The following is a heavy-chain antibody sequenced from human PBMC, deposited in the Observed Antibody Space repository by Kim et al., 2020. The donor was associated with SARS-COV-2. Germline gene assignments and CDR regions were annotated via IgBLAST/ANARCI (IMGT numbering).Heavy chain of an antibody. CDR3: PRHTHIITSTGGIFDY. D-gene: IGHD2-8*02. CDR1: GGSVSTSGFY. J-gene: IGHJ4*02. Sequence: SETLSLTCTVSGGSVSTSGFYWGWLRQAPGKGLEWSGNIYYKGTTYYNPSLNSRLTMSIDTSKNQFSLKLNSVTAANTAFYYCPRHTHIITSTGGIFDYWGPVALVTVSS. CDR2: IYYKGTT. V-gene: IGHV4-39*01.